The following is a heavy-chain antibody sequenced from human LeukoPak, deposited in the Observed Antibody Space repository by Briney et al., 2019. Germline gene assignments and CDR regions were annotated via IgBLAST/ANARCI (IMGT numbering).Heavy chain of an antibody. CDR1: GFTFDDYA. V-gene: IGHV3-23*01. J-gene: IGHJ4*02. Sequence: GRSLRLSCAASGFTFDDYAMHWVRQAPGKGLEWVSAISGSGGSTYYADSVKGRFTISRDNSKNTLYLQMNSLRAEDTAVYYCAKDILLSKYWGQGTLVTVSS. CDR2: ISGSGGST. D-gene: IGHD2-8*01. CDR3: AKDILLSKY.